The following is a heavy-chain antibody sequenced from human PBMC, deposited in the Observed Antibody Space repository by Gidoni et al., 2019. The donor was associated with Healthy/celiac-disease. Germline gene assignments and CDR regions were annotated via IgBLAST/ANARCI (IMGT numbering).Heavy chain of an antibody. J-gene: IGHJ6*02. CDR2: FDPEDGET. V-gene: IGHV1-24*01. CDR3: ATPRTDSYYGLDV. Sequence: QVKLVQYGAEVAKAGASVKVSCKVSGYNLTELSMHWVRHAPGKGLEWMVGFDPEDGETIYAQKFQGRVTMTEDTSTYTLYMELSSLRSADTAVYYCATPRTDSYYGLDVWGQGTTVTVSS. CDR1: GYNLTELS.